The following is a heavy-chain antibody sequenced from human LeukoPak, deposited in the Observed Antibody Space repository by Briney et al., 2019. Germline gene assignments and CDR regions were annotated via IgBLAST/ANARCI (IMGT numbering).Heavy chain of an antibody. CDR1: GFTFSSYE. V-gene: IGHV3-23*01. D-gene: IGHD4-17*01. J-gene: IGHJ4*02. CDR3: ARVLSYGDLRLDY. Sequence: PGGSLRLSCAASGFTFSSYEMNWVRQAPGKGLEWVSAISGSGGSTYYADSVKGRFTISRDNSKNTVYLQMNSLRAEDTAVYYCARVLSYGDLRLDYWGQGTLVTVSS. CDR2: ISGSGGST.